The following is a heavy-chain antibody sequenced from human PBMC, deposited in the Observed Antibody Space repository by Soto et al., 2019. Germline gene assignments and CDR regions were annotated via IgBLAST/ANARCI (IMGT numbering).Heavy chain of an antibody. CDR3: ARIAPLTFYYYYYMDV. D-gene: IGHD6-6*01. CDR1: GGSISSYY. V-gene: IGHV4-59*08. J-gene: IGHJ6*03. CDR2: IYYSGTT. Sequence: SATLSLTCTVSGGSISSYYWSWIRQPPGKGLEWIGYIYYSGTTNYNPSLKSRVTISVDTSKNQFSLKLTSVTAADTAVYYCARIAPLTFYYYYYMDVWGKGTTVTVSS.